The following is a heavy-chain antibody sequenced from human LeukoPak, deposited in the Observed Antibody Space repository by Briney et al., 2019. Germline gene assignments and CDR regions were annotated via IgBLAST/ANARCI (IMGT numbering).Heavy chain of an antibody. CDR3: ASGTYY. D-gene: IGHD1-26*01. CDR2: IKHDGSEK. J-gene: IGHJ4*02. V-gene: IGHV3-7*05. Sequence: PGGSLRLSCAASGFTFSNYWMSWVRQAPGKGLEWVANIKHDGSEKYYVDSVKGRFTISGDNAKNSLYLQMKSLRAEDTAVYYCASGTYYWGQGTLVTVSS. CDR1: GFTFSNYW.